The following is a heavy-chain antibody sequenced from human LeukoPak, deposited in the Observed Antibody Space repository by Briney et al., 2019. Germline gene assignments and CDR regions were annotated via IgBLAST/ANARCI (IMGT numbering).Heavy chain of an antibody. D-gene: IGHD3-10*01. J-gene: IGHJ6*02. CDR3: ARVRITMVRGVPAGDYYGMDV. V-gene: IGHV4-38-2*01. CDR1: AYSISRGYY. CDR2: LYHTGST. Sequence: PSETLSLTCDVSAYSISRGYYWGWIRQPPGKGLEWIGSLYHTGSTYYNPSLKSRVTISVDTSKNQFSLKLSSVTAADTAVYYCARVRITMVRGVPAGDYYGMDVWGQGTTVTVSS.